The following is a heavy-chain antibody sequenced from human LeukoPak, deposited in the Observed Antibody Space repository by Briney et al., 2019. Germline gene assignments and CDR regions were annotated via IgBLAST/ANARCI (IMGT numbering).Heavy chain of an antibody. CDR2: VKSKNNYYAT. J-gene: IGHJ2*01. V-gene: IGHV3-73*01. CDR1: GFTFSGSA. CDR3: SRTSDSAWYFDL. Sequence: GGSLKLSCAASGFTFSGSAMHWVRLASGKGLEWAGRVKSKNNYYATTYAASVRGRFTISRDVSKNMAYLQMDSLKAEDTAVYFCSRTSDSAWYFDLWGRGTLVTVSS. D-gene: IGHD3-10*01.